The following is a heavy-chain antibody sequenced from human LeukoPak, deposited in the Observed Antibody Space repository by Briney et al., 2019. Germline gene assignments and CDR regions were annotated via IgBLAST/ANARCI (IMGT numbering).Heavy chain of an antibody. CDR3: ARDVHGDYGSGWFDP. Sequence: GASVKVSCKTSGGTFTNSAISWVRQAPGQGLEWLGGIIPLFGTAGYAQKFQGRVTIPKDESTRTVYLELTSLTSDDTAVYYCARDVHGDYGSGWFDPWGQGTLVSVSS. CDR1: GGTFTNSA. D-gene: IGHD4-17*01. CDR2: IIPLFGTA. V-gene: IGHV1-69*05. J-gene: IGHJ5*02.